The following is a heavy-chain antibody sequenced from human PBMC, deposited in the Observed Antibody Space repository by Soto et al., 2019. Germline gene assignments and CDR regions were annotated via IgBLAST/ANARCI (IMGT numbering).Heavy chain of an antibody. CDR3: ARGRFGYCSGGSCLDP. D-gene: IGHD2-15*01. Sequence: QVQLVESGGGVVQPGRSLRLSCAASGFTFSSYGMHWVRQAPGKGLEWVAVRWYDGSNKYYADSVKGRFTISRDNSKKTLYLQMNSLRAEDTAVYYCARGRFGYCSGGSCLDPWGQGTLVTVSS. V-gene: IGHV3-33*01. J-gene: IGHJ5*02. CDR1: GFTFSSYG. CDR2: RWYDGSNK.